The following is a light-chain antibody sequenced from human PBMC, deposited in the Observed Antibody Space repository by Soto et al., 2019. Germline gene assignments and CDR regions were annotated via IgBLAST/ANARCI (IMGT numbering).Light chain of an antibody. CDR2: GTS. J-gene: IGKJ4*01. CDR1: QSVSSN. V-gene: IGKV3-15*01. CDR3: QQYNNWVS. Sequence: EIVMTQSPATLSVSPGERATLFCRASQSVSSNLAWYQQKPGQAPRLLIHGTSTRATGIPARFSGSGSGTAFTLTISSLQSEYFAVYYSQQYNNWVSFGGGTNVDIK.